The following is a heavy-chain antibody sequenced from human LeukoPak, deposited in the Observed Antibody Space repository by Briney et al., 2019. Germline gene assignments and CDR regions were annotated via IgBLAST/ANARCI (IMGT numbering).Heavy chain of an antibody. CDR1: GFTFSSYA. CDR2: ISYDGSNK. V-gene: IGHV3-30-3*01. Sequence: PGGTLRLSCAASGFTFSSYAMHWVRQAPGKGLEWVAVISYDGSNKYYADSVKGRFTISRDNSKNTLYLQMNSLRAEDTAVYYCARDPFGDYEVAYYFDYWGQGTLVTVSS. D-gene: IGHD4-17*01. J-gene: IGHJ4*02. CDR3: ARDPFGDYEVAYYFDY.